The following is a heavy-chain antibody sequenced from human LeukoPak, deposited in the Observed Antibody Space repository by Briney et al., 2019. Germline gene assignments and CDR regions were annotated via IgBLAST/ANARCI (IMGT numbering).Heavy chain of an antibody. D-gene: IGHD3-9*01. CDR2: IRSKAYGGTT. CDR3: TRGGILMPWGFDY. Sequence: GGSLRLSCTASGFTFGDYATSWVRQAPGKGLEWVGFIRSKAYGGTTEYAASVKGRFTISRDDSKSIAYLQMNSLKTEDTAVYYCTRGGILMPWGFDYWGQGTLVTVSS. CDR1: GFTFGDYA. J-gene: IGHJ4*02. V-gene: IGHV3-49*04.